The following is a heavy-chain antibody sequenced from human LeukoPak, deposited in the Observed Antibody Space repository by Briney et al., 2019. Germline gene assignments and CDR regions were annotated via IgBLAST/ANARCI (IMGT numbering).Heavy chain of an antibody. CDR2: IYYSGST. CDR1: GGSISSSSYY. J-gene: IGHJ3*02. Sequence: TSETLSLTCTVSGGSISSSSYYWGWIRQPPGKGLEWIGSIYYSGSTYHNPSLKSRVTISVDTSKNQFSLKLSSVTAADTAVYYCARDLGYCSSTSCYMPFDIWGQGTMVTVSS. D-gene: IGHD2-2*02. CDR3: ARDLGYCSSTSCYMPFDI. V-gene: IGHV4-39*07.